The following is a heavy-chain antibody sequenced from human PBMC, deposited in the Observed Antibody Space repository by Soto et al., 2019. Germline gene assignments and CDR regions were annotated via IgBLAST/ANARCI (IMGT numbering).Heavy chain of an antibody. J-gene: IGHJ4*02. CDR3: AREATGRIGSGTYRY. D-gene: IGHD2-15*01. CDR2: IIPIFGTA. Sequence: ASVKVSCKASGGTFSSYAISWVRQAPGQGLERMGGIIPIFGTANYAQKFQGRVTITADESTSTAYMELSSLRSEDTAVYYCAREATGRIGSGTYRYWGQGTLVTVSS. V-gene: IGHV1-69*13. CDR1: GGTFSSYA.